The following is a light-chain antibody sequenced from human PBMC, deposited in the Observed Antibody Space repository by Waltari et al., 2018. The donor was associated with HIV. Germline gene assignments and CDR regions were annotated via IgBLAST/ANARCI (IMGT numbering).Light chain of an antibody. CDR1: PANIGGNF. CDR2: RDN. J-gene: IGLJ2*01. CDR3: AVLDDTLGGGV. Sequence: QSVLTQPPSASGTPAQKVTISCSGGPANIGGNFVFWFQPSPGTAPKLLIYRDNLRHSGVPARFSGSKSGTSASLTISGLRSDDEAHYFCAVLDDTLGGGVFGGGTKLTVL. V-gene: IGLV1-47*01.